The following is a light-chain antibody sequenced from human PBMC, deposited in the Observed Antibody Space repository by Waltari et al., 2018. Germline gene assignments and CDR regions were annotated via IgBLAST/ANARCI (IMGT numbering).Light chain of an antibody. CDR2: TKR. CDR1: SSNIGSNT. V-gene: IGLV1-44*01. J-gene: IGLJ3*02. CDR3: AAWDDILNGRV. Sequence: QSVLTQPPSASGTPGQRVTISCSGSSSNIGSNTVDWHQHLPGTAPKIVIHTKRERPSGVPDRFSASKSGTSAFLAISALQSEDEAVYYCAAWDDILNGRVFGGGTKVTVL.